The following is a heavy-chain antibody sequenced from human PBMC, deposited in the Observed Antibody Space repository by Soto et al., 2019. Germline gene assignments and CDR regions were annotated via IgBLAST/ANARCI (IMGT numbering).Heavy chain of an antibody. V-gene: IGHV1-18*01. D-gene: IGHD2-15*01. Sequence: QVQLVQSGAEVRKPGASVKVSCKASGYTFSTSGMSWLRQAPGQGLEWMGWISTYNGDTNDAPKFQDRVTMTSDTSPGTVYMEAGRLRSDGTAGLFCAGAGAAPNFYYGMGGWGPGTRVTVSS. CDR2: ISTYNGDT. CDR1: GYTFSTSG. CDR3: AGAGAAPNFYYGMGG. J-gene: IGHJ6*01.